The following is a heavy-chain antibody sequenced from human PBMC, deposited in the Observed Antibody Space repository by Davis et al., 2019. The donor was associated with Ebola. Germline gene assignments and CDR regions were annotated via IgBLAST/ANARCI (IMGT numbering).Heavy chain of an antibody. V-gene: IGHV3-74*01. D-gene: IGHD1-14*01. J-gene: IGHJ4*02. CDR3: ATVRYDLGQAY. CDR1: GFTFSNYW. CDR2: INRDESGI. Sequence: GESLKISCAASGFTFSNYWMHWVRQAPGKGLVWVSRINRDESGITYADSVKGRFTISRDNAKNSLYLQMNSLRVDDTAVYYCATVRYDLGQAYWGQGTLVTVSS.